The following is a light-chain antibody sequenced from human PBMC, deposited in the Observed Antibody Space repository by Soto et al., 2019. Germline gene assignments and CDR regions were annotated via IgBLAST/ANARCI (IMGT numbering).Light chain of an antibody. CDR2: GAF. V-gene: IGKV3-20*01. J-gene: IGKJ2*01. CDR3: QQYGSSPFT. CDR1: PSVTNY. Sequence: EIVLTQSPATLSLSPGERATLSCRASPSVTNYLAWYQQKPGQPPRLLIYGAFNRAAGIPARFSGSGSGTDFTLTISRLEPSDFAVYYCQQYGSSPFTFGQGTKLEIK.